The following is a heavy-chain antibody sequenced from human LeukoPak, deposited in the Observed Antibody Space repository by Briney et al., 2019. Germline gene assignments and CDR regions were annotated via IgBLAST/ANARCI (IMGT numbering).Heavy chain of an antibody. D-gene: IGHD3-22*01. CDR2: INSDGSST. J-gene: IGHJ4*02. CDR3: ARIVVQRPS. Sequence: GGALRLSCAASGFTFSSYWMHWVGQAPGKGVVGVSRINSDGSSTIYADSVKGRFTISRDNAKNTLYLQMNSLRAEDTAVYYCARIVVQRPSWGQGTLVTVSS. CDR1: GFTFSSYW. V-gene: IGHV3-74*01.